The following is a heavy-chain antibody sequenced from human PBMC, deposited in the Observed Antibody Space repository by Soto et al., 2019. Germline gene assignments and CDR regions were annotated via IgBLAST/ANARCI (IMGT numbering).Heavy chain of an antibody. CDR3: ARHLSGSSLYYVMDV. V-gene: IGHV4-39*01. D-gene: IGHD6-6*01. CDR2: IFYGRST. J-gene: IGHJ6*02. Sequence: QLQLQESGPGLVKPSETLSLTCSVSGDSISSSGCYWGWIRQTPTKGLEWIGSIFYGRSTSYNPFLKSRVTISVDTSKNQLSRTLSSLTAADTAVYYCARHLSGSSLYYVMDVWCQGTTVTVSS. CDR1: GDSISSSGCY.